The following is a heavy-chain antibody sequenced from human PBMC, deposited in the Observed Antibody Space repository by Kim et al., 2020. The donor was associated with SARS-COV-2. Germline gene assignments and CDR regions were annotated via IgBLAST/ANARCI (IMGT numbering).Heavy chain of an antibody. CDR2: IYYSGST. J-gene: IGHJ4*02. Sequence: SETLSLTCTVSGGSISSYYWSWIRQPPGKGLEWIGYIYYSGSTNYNPSLKSRVTISVDTSKNQFSLKLSSVTAADTAVYYCARRDSSSSVGFDYWGQGTL. D-gene: IGHD6-6*01. CDR3: ARRDSSSSVGFDY. CDR1: GGSISSYY. V-gene: IGHV4-59*08.